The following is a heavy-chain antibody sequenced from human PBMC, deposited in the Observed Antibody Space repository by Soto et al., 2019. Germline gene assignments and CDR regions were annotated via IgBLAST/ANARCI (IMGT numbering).Heavy chain of an antibody. CDR3: AKDCSNLAYYFDY. D-gene: IGHD1-1*01. J-gene: IGHJ4*02. Sequence: PGGSLRLSCAASGFSFTTYGMHWVRQAPGKGLEWVAVISYDGSNKYYADSVKGRFTISRDNSKNTLYLQMNSLRPEDTAVYYCAKDCSNLAYYFDYWGQGTLVTVS. CDR1: GFSFTTYG. V-gene: IGHV3-30*18. CDR2: ISYDGSNK.